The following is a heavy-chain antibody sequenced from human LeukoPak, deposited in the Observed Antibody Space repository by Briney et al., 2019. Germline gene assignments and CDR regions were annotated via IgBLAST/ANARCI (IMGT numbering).Heavy chain of an antibody. D-gene: IGHD7-27*01. CDR1: GGSISSGGYY. J-gene: IGHJ4*02. V-gene: IGHV4-30-2*01. CDR3: ARDPNWGSGGYFDN. Sequence: SETLSLTCTVSGGSISSGGYYWTWIRQPPGKGLEWIGYIYQSGTTYYNPSLKSRVTLSVDRSKNQFSLNLTSVTAADTAVYYCARDPNWGSGGYFDNWGQGTLVTVSS. CDR2: IYQSGTT.